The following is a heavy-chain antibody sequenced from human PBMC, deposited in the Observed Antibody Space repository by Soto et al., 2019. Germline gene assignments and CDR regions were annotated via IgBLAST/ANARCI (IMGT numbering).Heavy chain of an antibody. Sequence: QITLKESGPTLVKPTQTLTLTCTFSGFSLSTSGVGVGWIRQPPGKALEWLALIYWDDDKRYSPSLKSRLTITKDTSKNQVVLTMTNMDPVDTATYYCAHSYSSGWYSFNYFDYWGQGTLVTVSS. J-gene: IGHJ4*02. CDR2: IYWDDDK. CDR3: AHSYSSGWYSFNYFDY. CDR1: GFSLSTSGVG. D-gene: IGHD6-19*01. V-gene: IGHV2-5*02.